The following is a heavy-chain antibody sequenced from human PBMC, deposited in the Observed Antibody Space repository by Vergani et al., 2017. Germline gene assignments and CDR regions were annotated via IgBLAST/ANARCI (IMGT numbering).Heavy chain of an antibody. D-gene: IGHD4-11*01. Sequence: EVQLVESGGGLVKPGGSLRLSCAASGFTFSSYSMNWVRQAPGKGLEWVSSISSSSSYIYYADSVKGRFTISRDNAKNSLYLQMNSLRAEDTAVYYCAGRETTVTPNYYMDVWGRGTTVTVSS. CDR2: ISSSSSYI. CDR3: AGRETTVTPNYYMDV. V-gene: IGHV3-21*01. CDR1: GFTFSSYS. J-gene: IGHJ6*03.